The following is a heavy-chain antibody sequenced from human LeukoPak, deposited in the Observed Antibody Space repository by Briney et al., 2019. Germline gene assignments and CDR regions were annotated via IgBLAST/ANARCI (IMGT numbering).Heavy chain of an antibody. Sequence: GGSLRLSCAASGFTFNTCSMNWVRQAPGKGLEWVSYITSTSSTIYYADSVKGRFTISRDNAKNSLYLQMNSLRAEDTAVYYCAKDADYYYYYYMDVWGKGTTVTVSS. CDR3: AKDADYYYYYYMDV. V-gene: IGHV3-48*01. J-gene: IGHJ6*03. CDR1: GFTFNTCS. CDR2: ITSTSSTI.